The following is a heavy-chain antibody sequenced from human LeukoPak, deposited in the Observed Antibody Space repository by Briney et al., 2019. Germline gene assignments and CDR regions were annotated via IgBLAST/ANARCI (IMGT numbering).Heavy chain of an antibody. V-gene: IGHV4-31*03. Sequence: SETLSLTCTVSGDSISSGGFHWSWIRQHPGKGLEWIGYIYYSGTTYYNPSLKSRVSLSVDTSQNQFSLQLRSVTAADTAVYYCARGDYGDYDFDYWGQGTLVTVSS. D-gene: IGHD4-17*01. CDR3: ARGDYGDYDFDY. CDR1: GDSISSGGFH. CDR2: IYYSGTT. J-gene: IGHJ4*02.